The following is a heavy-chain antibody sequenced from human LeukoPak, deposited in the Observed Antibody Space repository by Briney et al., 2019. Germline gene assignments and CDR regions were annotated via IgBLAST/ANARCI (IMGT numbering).Heavy chain of an antibody. D-gene: IGHD4-17*01. CDR3: AKGGSTSRVTTSRVVFGDYYYMDV. V-gene: IGHV3-23*01. CDR1: GFTFSSHA. J-gene: IGHJ6*03. Sequence: SGVSLRLSCAASGFTFSSHAMSWVRQAPGKGLEWVSSLRGRGGSTYHANSVRGRFSIPRDNSKNTLYLQLNSLRAEDTAVYYCAKGGSTSRVTTSRVVFGDYYYMDVWGKGTPVTVSS. CDR2: LRGRGGST.